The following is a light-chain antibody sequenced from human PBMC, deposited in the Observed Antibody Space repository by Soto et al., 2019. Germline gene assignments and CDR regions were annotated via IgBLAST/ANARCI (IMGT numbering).Light chain of an antibody. CDR3: QQYNSYPS. CDR1: QSISSW. J-gene: IGKJ4*01. Sequence: DIQMTQSPSTLSASVGDRVTITCRASQSISSWLAWYQQKPGKAPKLLLYKASSLESGVPSRFSGSGSRTEFTLTISSLQPDDFATYYCQQYNSYPSFGGGTKVEIK. V-gene: IGKV1-5*03. CDR2: KAS.